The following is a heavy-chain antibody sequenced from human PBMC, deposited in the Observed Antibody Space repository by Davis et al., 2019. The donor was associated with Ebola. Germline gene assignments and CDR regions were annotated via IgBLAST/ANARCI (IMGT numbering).Heavy chain of an antibody. CDR2: ISSGGHDT. V-gene: IGHV3-48*02. D-gene: IGHD5-24*01. CDR1: GFTFSRHS. CDR3: AKDAEDGSGNWFFDF. Sequence: GESLKISCGASGFTFSRHSMNWLRQAPGKGLEWIAFISSGGHDTYYADSVRGRFTISRDNAKNLLYLQLNSLRDEDTALYYCAKDAEDGSGNWFFDFRGRGALVTVSS. J-gene: IGHJ2*01.